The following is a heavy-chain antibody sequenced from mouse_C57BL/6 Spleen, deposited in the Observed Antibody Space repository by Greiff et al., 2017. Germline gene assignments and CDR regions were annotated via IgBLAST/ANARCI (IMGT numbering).Heavy chain of an antibody. CDR2: IDPSDSYT. CDR3: ARDDGYSYFDY. V-gene: IGHV1-69*01. J-gene: IGHJ2*01. Sequence: QVQLQQPGAELVMPGASVKLSCKASGYTFTSYWMHWVKQRPGQGLEWIGEIDPSDSYTTYNQKFKGKSTLTVDTSSSTAYMQLSSMTSEDSAVYYGARDDGYSYFDYWGQGTTLTVSA. D-gene: IGHD2-3*01. CDR1: GYTFTSYW.